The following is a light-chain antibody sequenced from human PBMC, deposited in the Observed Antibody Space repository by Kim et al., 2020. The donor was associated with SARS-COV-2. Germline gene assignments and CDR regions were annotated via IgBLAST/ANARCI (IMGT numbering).Light chain of an antibody. CDR2: GAS. CDR1: QSVTTTY. Sequence: EIVLTQSPGTLSLSPGERATLSCRASQSVTTTYLAWYQQKPGQAPRLLAYGASNRAPGIPNRFSGGGSGTDFTLTISRLEPEDFAVYYCQHTWTFGQGTKVEIK. J-gene: IGKJ1*01. V-gene: IGKV3-20*01. CDR3: QHTWT.